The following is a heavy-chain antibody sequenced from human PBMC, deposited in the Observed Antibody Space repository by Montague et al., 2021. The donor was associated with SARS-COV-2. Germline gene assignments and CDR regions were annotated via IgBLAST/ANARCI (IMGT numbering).Heavy chain of an antibody. CDR3: ARGRQHINMVVVVVTGGEYYFDF. J-gene: IGHJ4*02. CDR2: INHRGST. D-gene: IGHD3-22*01. CDR1: DGSFSDYS. Sequence: SETLSLTCAVYDGSFSDYSWTWIRQPPGTGLEWIGEINHRGSTNYNPSLKSRVTISADTSKNQFSLKMTSVTAADTAVYYCARGRQHINMVVVVVTGGEYYFDFWGQGTLVAVSS. V-gene: IGHV4-34*01.